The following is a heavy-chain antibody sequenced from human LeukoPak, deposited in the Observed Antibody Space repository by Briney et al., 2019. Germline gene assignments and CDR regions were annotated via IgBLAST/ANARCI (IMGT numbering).Heavy chain of an antibody. CDR1: SVSISSSSYY. CDR2: IHYSGST. J-gene: IGHJ4*02. CDR3: VGRVVPAASGY. D-gene: IGHD2-2*01. V-gene: IGHV4-39*01. Sequence: SETLSLTCTASSVSISSSSYYWGWIRQPPGKGLEWIGSIHYSGSTYYNPSLKSRVTISVDTSKNQFSLNLSSVTAADTAVYYCVGRVVPAASGYWAQGTLVTVSS.